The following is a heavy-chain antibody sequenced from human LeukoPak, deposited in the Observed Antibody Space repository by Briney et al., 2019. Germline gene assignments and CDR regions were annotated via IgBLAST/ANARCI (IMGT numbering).Heavy chain of an antibody. CDR3: AKDGGGSLEWLPPMDV. CDR2: ITGSGGST. Sequence: GRSLRLSCAASGFTFSNHAMGWVRQAPGKGLEWVSSITGSGGSTYYGDSVKGRFTISRDNSKNTLYLQMNRLRVEDTAVYYCAKDGGGSLEWLPPMDVWGRGTTVTVSS. CDR1: GFTFSNHA. J-gene: IGHJ6*02. D-gene: IGHD3-3*01. V-gene: IGHV3-23*01.